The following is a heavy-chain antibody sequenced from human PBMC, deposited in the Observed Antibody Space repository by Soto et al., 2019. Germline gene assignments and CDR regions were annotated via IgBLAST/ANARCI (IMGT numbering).Heavy chain of an antibody. D-gene: IGHD6-13*01. J-gene: IGHJ4*02. Sequence: QLQLQESGPGLVKPSETLSLTCTVSGGSISSSSYYWGWIRQPPGKGLEWIGSIYYSGSTYYNPSLKSRVTISVDTSENQFSLKLSSVTAADTAVYYCARRDAGTALFDYWGQGTLVTVSS. CDR2: IYYSGST. CDR1: GGSISSSSYY. V-gene: IGHV4-39*01. CDR3: ARRDAGTALFDY.